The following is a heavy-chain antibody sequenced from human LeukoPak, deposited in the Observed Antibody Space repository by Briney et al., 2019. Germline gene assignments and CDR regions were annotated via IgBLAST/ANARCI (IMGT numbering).Heavy chain of an antibody. CDR3: ARDENWGPDY. V-gene: IGHV1-2*02. CDR2: IHAGTGDT. CDR1: GYTFTGHY. D-gene: IGHD7-27*01. Sequence: ASVKVSCKAFGYTFTGHYMHWVRQAPGQGLEWMGWIHAGTGDTNYAQKFQGRFTVTRDTSINTLYMELNRLTSDDTAVYFCARDENWGPDYWGQGTLVTVSS. J-gene: IGHJ4*02.